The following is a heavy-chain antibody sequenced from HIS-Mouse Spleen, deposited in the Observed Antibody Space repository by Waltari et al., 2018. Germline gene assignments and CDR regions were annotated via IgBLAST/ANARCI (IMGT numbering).Heavy chain of an antibody. V-gene: IGHV4-34*01. J-gene: IGHJ4*02. D-gene: IGHD1-26*01. CDR3: ARMGPASGSYGDY. Sequence: QVQLQQWGAGLLKPSETLSLTCAVYGGSFSGYYWSWIRQPPGKGLEWIGEINHSGSTNYNPSLKSRGTISVDKSKNQFSLKLSSVTAADTAVYYCARMGPASGSYGDYWGQGTLVTVSS. CDR1: GGSFSGYY. CDR2: INHSGST.